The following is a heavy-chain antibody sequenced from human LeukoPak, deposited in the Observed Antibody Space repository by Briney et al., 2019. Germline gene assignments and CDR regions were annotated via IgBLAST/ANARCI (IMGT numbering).Heavy chain of an antibody. CDR1: GFTFSSYH. CDR3: ARRATTERGHSYGLDF. V-gene: IGHV3-21*01. J-gene: IGHJ4*02. CDR2: IGSSGSYI. Sequence: PGGSLRLSCEVSGFTFSSYHMSWVRQAPGKGLEWVSSIGSSGSYIYYADSLTGRFTISRDNAKNSLYLQMNSLRAEDTAMYYCARRATTERGHSYGLDFWGQGTLVTVSS. D-gene: IGHD5-18*01.